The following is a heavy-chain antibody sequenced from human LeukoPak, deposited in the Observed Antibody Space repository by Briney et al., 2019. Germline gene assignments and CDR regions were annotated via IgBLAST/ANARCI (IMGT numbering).Heavy chain of an antibody. V-gene: IGHV4-59*01. CDR2: SNYRGST. Sequence: SETLSLTCTVSGGSISSYYWSWIRPPPGKGLERIGYSNYRGSTDYNPSLKSRVTFSVDTSKNQFSLRLSSVTAADTAVYYCGRRTYYDTLAGYNYWYFDLWGRGTLVTVSS. CDR1: GGSISSYY. CDR3: GRRTYYDTLAGYNYWYFDL. J-gene: IGHJ2*01. D-gene: IGHD3-9*01.